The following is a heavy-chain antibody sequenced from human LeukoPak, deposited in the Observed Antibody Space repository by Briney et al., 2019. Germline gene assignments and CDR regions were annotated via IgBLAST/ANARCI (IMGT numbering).Heavy chain of an antibody. CDR1: DGSIGSYY. CDR3: ARAELVRFGELLGYFDY. CDR2: INHSGST. V-gene: IGHV4-34*01. Sequence: SETLSLTCTVSDGSIGSYYWSWIRQPPGKGPEWIGEINHSGSTSNHNPSLKSRVTVSVDKSKNQFSLKLSSVTAADTAVYYCARAELVRFGELLGYFDYWGQGTLVTVSS. J-gene: IGHJ4*02. D-gene: IGHD3-10*01.